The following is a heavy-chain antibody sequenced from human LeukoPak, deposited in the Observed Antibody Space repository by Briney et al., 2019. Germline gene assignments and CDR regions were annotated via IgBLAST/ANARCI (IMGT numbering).Heavy chain of an antibody. Sequence: GGSLRLSCAASGFTFDDYAMHWVRQAPGKGLEWVSGISWNSGSIGYADSVKGRFTISRDNAKNSLYLQMNSLRAEDTALYYCAKGVGSGDSYYYYYYMDVWGKGTTVTVSS. D-gene: IGHD6-19*01. CDR1: GFTFDDYA. CDR3: AKGVGSGDSYYYYYYMDV. V-gene: IGHV3-9*01. J-gene: IGHJ6*03. CDR2: ISWNSGSI.